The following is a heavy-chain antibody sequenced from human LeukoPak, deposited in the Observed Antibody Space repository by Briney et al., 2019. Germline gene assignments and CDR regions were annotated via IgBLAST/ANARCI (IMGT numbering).Heavy chain of an antibody. CDR3: VKGCDITCYRSDS. CDR2: ISASGGST. D-gene: IGHD2-2*01. Sequence: GGSLRLSCSASGFSFSSYAMSWVRQAPGKGLEWASGISASGGSTSYVDSVKGRFTISRDNSKNTLFLQMNSLRAEETATYYCVKGCDITCYRSDSWGQGTLATVSS. J-gene: IGHJ4*02. V-gene: IGHV3-23*01. CDR1: GFSFSSYA.